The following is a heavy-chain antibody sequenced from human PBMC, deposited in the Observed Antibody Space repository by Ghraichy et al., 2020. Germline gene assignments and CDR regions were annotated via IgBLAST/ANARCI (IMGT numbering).Heavy chain of an antibody. V-gene: IGHV3-11*01. J-gene: IGHJ5*02. D-gene: IGHD6-19*01. CDR2: ISSSGSTI. CDR1: GFTFSDYY. CDR3: ARKWDSSSNNWFDP. Sequence: GGSLRLSCAASGFTFSDYYMSWIRQAPGKGLEWVSYISSSGSTIYYADSVKGRFTISRDNAKNSLYLQMNSLRAEDTAVYYCARKWDSSSNNWFDPWGQGTLVTVSS.